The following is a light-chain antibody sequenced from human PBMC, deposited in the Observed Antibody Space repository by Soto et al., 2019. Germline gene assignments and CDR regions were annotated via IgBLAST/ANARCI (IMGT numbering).Light chain of an antibody. CDR2: GAT. CDR3: HQYNNWPPWT. CDR1: QTINSN. Sequence: EVVMTQSPATLSVSPGERATLSCRASQTINSNLAWYQQKPGQAPRLLIHGATTRATGIPGRFSGSGSGTEFTLTISSLQSEDYAVYYCHQYNNWPPWTFGQGTKVDIK. J-gene: IGKJ1*01. V-gene: IGKV3-15*01.